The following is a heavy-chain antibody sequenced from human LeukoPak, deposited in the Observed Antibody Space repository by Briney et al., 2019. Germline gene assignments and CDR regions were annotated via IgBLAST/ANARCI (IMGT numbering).Heavy chain of an antibody. Sequence: AGESLKISCEASGYIFTNYWIGGVRQMPGKGLEWMGIIYPGDSHTKYSPSFEGQVTISADKSISTAYLQWSSLKASDSAMYYCARQGAAVGGAYLIQHWGQGTLVTVSS. CDR1: GYIFTNYW. CDR2: IYPGDSHT. J-gene: IGHJ1*01. CDR3: ARQGAAVGGAYLIQH. V-gene: IGHV5-51*01. D-gene: IGHD6-19*01.